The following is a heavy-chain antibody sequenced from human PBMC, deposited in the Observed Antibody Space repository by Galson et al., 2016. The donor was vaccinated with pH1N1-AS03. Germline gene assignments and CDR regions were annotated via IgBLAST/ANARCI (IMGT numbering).Heavy chain of an antibody. V-gene: IGHV1-2*04. CDR2: INPNNGVT. CDR3: ARDPRGPCSSATCATTYYFDMDV. J-gene: IGHJ6*02. CDR1: GYIFTGFH. D-gene: IGHD3-10*01. Sequence: SVKVSCKASGYIFTGFHVHWVRQAPGQGLEWMGWINPNNGVTNYAQKFEAWVTMTGDTSISTAYLELYGLKSVDTAVYYCARDPRGPCSSATCATTYYFDMDVWCQGTTVIVSS.